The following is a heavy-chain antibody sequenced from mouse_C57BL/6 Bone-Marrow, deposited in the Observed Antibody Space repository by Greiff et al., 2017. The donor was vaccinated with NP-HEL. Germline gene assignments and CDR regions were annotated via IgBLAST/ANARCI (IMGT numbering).Heavy chain of an antibody. Sequence: QVQLKQSGAELARPGASVKLSCKASGYTFTSYGISWVKQRTGQGLEWIGEIYPRSGNTYYNEKFKGKATLTADKSSSTAYMELSSLTSEDSAVYYCARYYYGSRGWYFDVWGTGTTVTVSS. CDR1: GYTFTSYG. CDR2: IYPRSGNT. CDR3: ARYYYGSRGWYFDV. D-gene: IGHD1-1*01. V-gene: IGHV1-81*01. J-gene: IGHJ1*03.